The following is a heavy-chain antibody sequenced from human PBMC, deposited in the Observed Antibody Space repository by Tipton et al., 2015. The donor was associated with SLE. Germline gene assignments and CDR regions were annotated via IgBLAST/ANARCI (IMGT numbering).Heavy chain of an antibody. J-gene: IGHJ4*02. CDR2: ISSSGST. CDR1: GASISSGNYF. Sequence: TLSLTCTVSGASISSGNYFWSWIRQPAGKGLEWIGRISSSGSTTYNPSLKSRVTISVDMSKNQVSLRLNSVTAADTAVYYCARVAPSEVFDYWGQGTLVTVSS. V-gene: IGHV4-61*02. CDR3: ARVAPSEVFDY.